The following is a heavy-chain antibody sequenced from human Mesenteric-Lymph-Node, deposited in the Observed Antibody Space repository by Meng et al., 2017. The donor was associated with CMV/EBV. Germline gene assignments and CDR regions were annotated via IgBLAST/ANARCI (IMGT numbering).Heavy chain of an antibody. CDR3: ARQACSSTSCLPYYYYGMDV. J-gene: IGHJ6*02. CDR1: GYRFTSYW. Sequence: GESLKISCKGSGYRFTSYWIAWVRQMPGKGLEWMGFIYPGDSATQYSPSFQGQVTISADKSISTAYLQWSSLKASDTAMYYCARQACSSTSCLPYYYYGMDVWGQGTTVTVSS. V-gene: IGHV5-51*01. D-gene: IGHD2-2*01. CDR2: IYPGDSAT.